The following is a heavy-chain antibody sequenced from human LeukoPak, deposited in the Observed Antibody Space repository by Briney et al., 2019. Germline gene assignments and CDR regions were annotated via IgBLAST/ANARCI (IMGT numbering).Heavy chain of an antibody. CDR2: IYYSGST. CDR3: ARDFYIRGWFDP. D-gene: IGHD3-3*01. Sequence: SETLSLTCTVSGGSISSSSYYWGWIRQPPGKGLEWIGSIYYSGSTYCNPSLKSRVTISVDTSKNQFSLKLSSVTAADTAVYYCARDFYIRGWFDPWGQGTLVTVSS. V-gene: IGHV4-39*07. J-gene: IGHJ5*02. CDR1: GGSISSSSYY.